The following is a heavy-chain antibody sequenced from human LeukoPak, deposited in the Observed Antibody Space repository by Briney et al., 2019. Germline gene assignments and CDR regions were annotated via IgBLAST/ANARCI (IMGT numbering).Heavy chain of an antibody. J-gene: IGHJ5*02. D-gene: IGHD3-10*01. CDR3: ARDPFDGSGSYVPWFDP. V-gene: IGHV3-21*01. CDR2: ISSSSSYI. CDR1: GFTFSSYS. Sequence: PGGSLRLSCAASGFTFSSYSMNWVRQAPGKGLEWVSSISSSSSYIYYADSVKGRFTISRDNAKSSLYLQMNSLRAEDTAVYYCARDPFDGSGSYVPWFDPWGQGTLVTVSS.